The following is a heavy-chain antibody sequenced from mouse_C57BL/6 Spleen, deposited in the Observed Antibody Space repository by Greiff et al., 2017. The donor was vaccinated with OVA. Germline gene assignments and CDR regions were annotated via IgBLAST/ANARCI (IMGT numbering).Heavy chain of an antibody. D-gene: IGHD2-4*01. CDR1: GYTFTDYY. Sequence: EVQLQQSGPELVKPGASVKISCKASGYTFTDYYMNWVKQSHGKSLEWIGDINPNNGGTSYNQKFKGKATLTVDKSSSTAYMELRSLTSEDSAVYYCARSPTYYDYDGYAMDYWGQGTSVTVSS. CDR2: INPNNGGT. J-gene: IGHJ4*01. CDR3: ARSPTYYDYDGYAMDY. V-gene: IGHV1-26*01.